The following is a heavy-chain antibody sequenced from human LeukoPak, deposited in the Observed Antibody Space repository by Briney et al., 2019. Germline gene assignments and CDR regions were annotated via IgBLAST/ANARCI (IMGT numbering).Heavy chain of an antibody. CDR1: GFTFSSYE. CDR2: ISSSGSTI. D-gene: IGHD3-9*01. CDR3: ARAQLRYFDWLSN. Sequence: GGSLRLSCAASGFTFSSYEMNWVRQAPGKGLEWVSYISSSGSTIYYADSVKGRFTISRDNAKNSLYLQMNSLRAEDTAVYYCARAQLRYFDWLSNWGQGTLVTVSS. J-gene: IGHJ4*02. V-gene: IGHV3-48*03.